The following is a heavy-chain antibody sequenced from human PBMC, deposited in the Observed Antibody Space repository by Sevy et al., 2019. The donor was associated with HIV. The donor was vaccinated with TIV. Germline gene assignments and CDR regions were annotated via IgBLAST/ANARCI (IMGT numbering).Heavy chain of an antibody. J-gene: IGHJ4*02. CDR2: ISAYNGNT. Sequence: ASVKVSCKASGYTFTSYGISWVRQAPGQGLEWMGWISAYNGNTNYAQKLQGRVTMTTDTSTSTAYMELRSLRSDDTVVYYCARSFSSWYPDGFDYWGQGTLVTVSS. V-gene: IGHV1-18*01. CDR3: ARSFSSWYPDGFDY. CDR1: GYTFTSYG. D-gene: IGHD6-13*01.